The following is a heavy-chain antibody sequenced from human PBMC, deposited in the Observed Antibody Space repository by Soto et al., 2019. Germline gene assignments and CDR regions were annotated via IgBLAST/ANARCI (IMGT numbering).Heavy chain of an antibody. D-gene: IGHD3-10*01. CDR3: TRVTPPLWFGELLFNGMDV. CDR2: IRSKAYGGTT. Sequence: SLRLSCTASGFTFGDYAMSWVRQAPGKGLEWVGFIRSKAYGGTTEYAASVKGRFTISRDDSKSIAYLQMNSLKTEDTAVYYCTRVTPPLWFGELLFNGMDVWGQGTTVTVSS. J-gene: IGHJ6*02. CDR1: GFTFGDYA. V-gene: IGHV3-49*04.